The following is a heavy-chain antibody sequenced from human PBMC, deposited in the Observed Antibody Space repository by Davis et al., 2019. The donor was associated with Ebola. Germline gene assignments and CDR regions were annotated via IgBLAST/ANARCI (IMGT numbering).Heavy chain of an antibody. CDR1: GFTFNNAW. J-gene: IGHJ4*02. CDR2: IKSKTDGGTT. Sequence: GESLKISCAASGFTFNNAWMNWVRQAPGKGLEWVGRIKSKTDGGTTDYAAPVKGRFTISRDDSKNTLYLQMNSLKTDDTAVYYCTRHVRGNEDYWGQGTLVTVSS. D-gene: IGHD4-23*01. CDR3: TRHVRGNEDY. V-gene: IGHV3-15*07.